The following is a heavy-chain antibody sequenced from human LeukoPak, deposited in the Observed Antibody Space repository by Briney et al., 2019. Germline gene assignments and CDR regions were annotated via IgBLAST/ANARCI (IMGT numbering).Heavy chain of an antibody. CDR2: IYYTGST. CDR3: ARVEEGYGSGRRENYYYYYMDV. D-gene: IGHD3-10*01. V-gene: IGHV4-59*01. J-gene: IGHJ6*03. Sequence: SETLSLTCTVSGGSISSYYWSWIRQPPGKGLEWIGYIYYTGSTNYNPSLKSRVTISVDTSKNQFSLKLSSVTAADTAVYYCARVEEGYGSGRRENYYYYYMDVWGKGTTVTISS. CDR1: GGSISSYY.